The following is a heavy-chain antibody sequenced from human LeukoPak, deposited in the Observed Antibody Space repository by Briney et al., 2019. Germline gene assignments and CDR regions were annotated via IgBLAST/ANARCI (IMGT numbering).Heavy chain of an antibody. Sequence: MSSETLSLTCTVSGGSIRSYYWSWIRQPPGKGLEWMGYIYHSGSTNYNPSLKSRVTISVDTSKNQFSLKLSSVTAADTAVYYCAREASDGYYFDYWGQGTLVTVSS. D-gene: IGHD2-15*01. CDR2: IYHSGST. J-gene: IGHJ4*02. CDR1: GGSIRSYY. V-gene: IGHV4-59*01. CDR3: AREASDGYYFDY.